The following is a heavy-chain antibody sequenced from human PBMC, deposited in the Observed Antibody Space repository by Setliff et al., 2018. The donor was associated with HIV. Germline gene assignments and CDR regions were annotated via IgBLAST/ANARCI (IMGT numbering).Heavy chain of an antibody. CDR3: ARALAGGSGWNYFDL. CDR2: IYYSGST. V-gene: IGHV4-61*05. CDR1: SASISSHYSSHY. J-gene: IGHJ4*02. D-gene: IGHD6-19*01. Sequence: SETLSLTCTVSSASISSHYSSHYWTWIRQSPGKGLEWIGYIYYSGSTSYNPSLKSRVTILEALSKNQFSLNLDSVTAADTAVYFCARALAGGSGWNYFDLWGPGTLVTVSS.